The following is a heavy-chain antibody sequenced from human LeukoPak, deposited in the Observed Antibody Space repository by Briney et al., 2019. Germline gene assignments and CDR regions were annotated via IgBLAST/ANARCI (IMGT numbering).Heavy chain of an antibody. CDR2: ISSGSTYI. CDR1: GFTFSNYN. CDR3: AREGSDAFDI. Sequence: PGGSLRLSCAASGFTFSNYNINWVRQAPGKGLEWVSSISSGSTYIYYADSVKGRFTISRDNAKNSLYLQMNSLRAEDTAVYYCAREGSDAFDIWGQGTVVTVSS. J-gene: IGHJ3*02. V-gene: IGHV3-21*01.